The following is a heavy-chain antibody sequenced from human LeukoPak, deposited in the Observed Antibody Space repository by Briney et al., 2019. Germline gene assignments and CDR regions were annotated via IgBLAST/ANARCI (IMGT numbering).Heavy chain of an antibody. Sequence: GGSLRLSCAASGFTFSSHAMSWVRQAPGKGLEWVSAISGSGGSTYYADSVKGRFTISRDNSKNTLYLQMNSLRAEDTAVYYCARRGVDFWSGLRYWGQGTLVTVSS. CDR2: ISGSGGST. CDR3: ARRGVDFWSGLRY. D-gene: IGHD3-3*01. V-gene: IGHV3-23*01. CDR1: GFTFSSHA. J-gene: IGHJ4*02.